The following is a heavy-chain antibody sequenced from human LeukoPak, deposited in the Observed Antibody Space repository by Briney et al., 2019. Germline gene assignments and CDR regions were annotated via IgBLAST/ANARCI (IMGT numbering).Heavy chain of an antibody. Sequence: SVKVSCKASGGTFSSYAISWVRQAPGQGLEWMGGIIPIFGTANYAQKFQGRVTITADKSTSTAYMELSSLRSEDTAVYYCASGIAAAGTAYYYYYMDVWGKGTTVTVSS. CDR3: ASGIAAAGTAYYYYYMDV. J-gene: IGHJ6*03. D-gene: IGHD6-13*01. CDR1: GGTFSSYA. CDR2: IIPIFGTA. V-gene: IGHV1-69*06.